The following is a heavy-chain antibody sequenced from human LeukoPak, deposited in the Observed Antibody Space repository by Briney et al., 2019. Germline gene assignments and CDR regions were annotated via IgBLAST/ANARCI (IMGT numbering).Heavy chain of an antibody. CDR3: ARGSDFGDC. Sequence: PSETLSLTCTVSGGSISTYYWSWIRQPPGKGLEWIGYIFFSGTTNYNPSLKSRVTISVDTSKNQLSLKLCPVTAADTAVYYCARGSDFGDCWGQGNLVTVSS. J-gene: IGHJ4*02. V-gene: IGHV4-59*01. D-gene: IGHD4-17*01. CDR1: GGSISTYY. CDR2: IFFSGTT.